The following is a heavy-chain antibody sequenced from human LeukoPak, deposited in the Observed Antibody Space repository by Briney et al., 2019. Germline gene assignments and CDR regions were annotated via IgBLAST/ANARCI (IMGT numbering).Heavy chain of an antibody. J-gene: IGHJ4*02. CDR2: IIPILGIA. CDR1: GGTFSSYA. CDR3: ATDSSGWFHFDY. D-gene: IGHD6-19*01. Sequence: SVKVSCKASGGTFSSYAISWVRQAPGQGLEWMGRIIPILGIANYAQKFQGRVTITADKSTSTAYMELSSLRSEDTAVYYCATDSSGWFHFDYWGQGTLVPVSS. V-gene: IGHV1-69*04.